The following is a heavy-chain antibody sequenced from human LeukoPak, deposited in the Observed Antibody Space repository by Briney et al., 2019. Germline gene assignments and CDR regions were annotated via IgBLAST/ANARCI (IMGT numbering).Heavy chain of an antibody. Sequence: ASVKVSCKASGYTFTGYYMHWVRQAPGQGLEWMGRINPNSGGTNYAQKFQGRVTMNRDTSISTAYMELSRLRSDDTAVYYCARDVRSYGEDYFDYWGQGTLVTVSS. D-gene: IGHD1-26*01. CDR2: INPNSGGT. V-gene: IGHV1-2*06. CDR3: ARDVRSYGEDYFDY. CDR1: GYTFTGYY. J-gene: IGHJ4*02.